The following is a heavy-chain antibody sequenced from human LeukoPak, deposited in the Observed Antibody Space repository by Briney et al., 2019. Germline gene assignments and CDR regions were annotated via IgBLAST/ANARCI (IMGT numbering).Heavy chain of an antibody. V-gene: IGHV4-31*03. CDR3: ARGPSGRILQVNWFDP. J-gene: IGHJ5*02. CDR2: IYYSGST. Sequence: SEALSLTCTVSGGSISSGGYYWSWIRQHPGQGLEWIGYIYYSGSTYYNPSLKSRVTISVDTSKNQFSLKPSSVTAADTAVYYCARGPSGRILQVNWFDPWGQGTLVTVSS. CDR1: GGSISSGGYY. D-gene: IGHD3-3*01.